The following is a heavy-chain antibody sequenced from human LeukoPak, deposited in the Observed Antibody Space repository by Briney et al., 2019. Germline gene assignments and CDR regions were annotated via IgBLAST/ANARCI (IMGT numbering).Heavy chain of an antibody. Sequence: ASVKVSCKASGYTFTSYGISWVRQAPGQGLEWMGWISGYNGDTNYAQKLQGRVTVTRDTSTSTAYMELRSLRSDDTAVYYCARVGYCSSTSCYLWFDYWGQGTLVTVSS. CDR3: ARVGYCSSTSCYLWFDY. V-gene: IGHV1-18*01. D-gene: IGHD2-2*01. CDR1: GYTFTSYG. J-gene: IGHJ4*02. CDR2: ISGYNGDT.